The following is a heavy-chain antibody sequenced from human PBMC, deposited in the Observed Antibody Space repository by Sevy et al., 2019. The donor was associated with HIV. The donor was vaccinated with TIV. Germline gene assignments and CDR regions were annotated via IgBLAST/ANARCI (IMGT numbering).Heavy chain of an antibody. CDR3: AKKVLRYFDWLSTHFDY. J-gene: IGHJ4*02. CDR1: RFTFSSYA. Sequence: GGSLRLSCAASRFTFSSYAMSWVRQAPGKGLEWVSAISGSGGSTYYADSVKGRFTISRDNSKNTLYLQMNSLRAEDTAVYYCAKKVLRYFDWLSTHFDYWGQGTLVTVSS. V-gene: IGHV3-23*01. D-gene: IGHD3-9*01. CDR2: ISGSGGST.